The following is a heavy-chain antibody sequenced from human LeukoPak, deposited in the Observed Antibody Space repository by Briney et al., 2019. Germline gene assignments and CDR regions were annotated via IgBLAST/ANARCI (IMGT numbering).Heavy chain of an antibody. J-gene: IGHJ4*02. CDR3: ELHPPYGSGGYIDS. Sequence: GGSLRLSCAASGFTFSGYWMHWVRHAPGKGLVWVSRISSDGGTTNYADSVKGRFTISRDSAKNTLFLQMNGLRVEDTAVYYCELHPPYGSGGYIDSWGQGTLVTVSS. CDR2: ISSDGGTT. D-gene: IGHD3-10*01. V-gene: IGHV3-74*01. CDR1: GFTFSGYW.